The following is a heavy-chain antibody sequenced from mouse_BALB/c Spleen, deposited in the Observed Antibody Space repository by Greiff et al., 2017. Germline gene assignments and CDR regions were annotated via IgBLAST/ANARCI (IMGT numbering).Heavy chain of an antibody. CDR3: ASLYGKGFAY. CDR2: INPSTGYT. Sequence: VQLQQPGAELAKPGASVKMSCKASGYTFTSYWMHWVKQRPGQGLEWIGYINPSTGYTEYNQKFKDKATLTADKSSSTAYMQLSSLTSEDSAVYYCASLYGKGFAYWGQGTLVTVSA. D-gene: IGHD2-10*02. CDR1: GYTFTSYW. J-gene: IGHJ3*01. V-gene: IGHV1-7*01.